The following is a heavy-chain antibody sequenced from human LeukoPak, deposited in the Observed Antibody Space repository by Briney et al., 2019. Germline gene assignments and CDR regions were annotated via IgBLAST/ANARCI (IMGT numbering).Heavy chain of an antibody. CDR1: GYTFTGYY. J-gene: IGHJ5*02. D-gene: IGHD2-21*02. CDR3: ARVPNGGDEFDP. Sequence: ASVKVSCKASGYTFTGYYMHWVRQAPGQGLEWMGWINPNSGGTNYAQKFQGRVTMTRDTSIGTAYMELSSLRSEDSAVYYCARVPNGGDEFDPWGQGTLVTVSS. CDR2: INPNSGGT. V-gene: IGHV1-2*02.